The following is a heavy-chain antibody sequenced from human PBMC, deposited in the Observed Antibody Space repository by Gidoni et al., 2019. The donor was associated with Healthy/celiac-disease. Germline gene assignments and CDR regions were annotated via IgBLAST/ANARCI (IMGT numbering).Heavy chain of an antibody. Sequence: EVQLVESGGGLVKPGGSLRLSCAASGFTFSSDSMNWVRQAPGQGLEWVSSISSSSSYIYYADSVKGRFTISRDNAKNSLYLQMNSLRAEDTAVYYCARDRQPTRPYYYGMDVWGQGTTVTVSS. CDR1: GFTFSSDS. D-gene: IGHD6-13*01. CDR2: ISSSSSYI. J-gene: IGHJ6*02. V-gene: IGHV3-21*01. CDR3: ARDRQPTRPYYYGMDV.